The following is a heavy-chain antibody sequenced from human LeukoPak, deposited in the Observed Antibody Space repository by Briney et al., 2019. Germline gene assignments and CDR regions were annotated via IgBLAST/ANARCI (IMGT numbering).Heavy chain of an antibody. J-gene: IGHJ6*02. Sequence: KPSETLSLTCVVYGGSFSGYYWSYIRQPPGKGLEWIGEINHSGSTNYNPSLKSRVTISVDTSKNQFSLKLSSVTAADTAVYYCARDGPYYYYGMDVWGQGTTVTVSS. CDR3: ARDGPYYYYGMDV. CDR2: INHSGST. V-gene: IGHV4-34*01. CDR1: GGSFSGYY.